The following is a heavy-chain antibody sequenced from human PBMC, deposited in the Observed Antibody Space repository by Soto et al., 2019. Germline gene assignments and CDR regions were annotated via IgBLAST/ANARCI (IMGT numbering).Heavy chain of an antibody. CDR1: GFTVSSNY. Sequence: GGSLRLSCAASGFTVSSNYMSWVRQAPGKGLEWVSVIYSGGSTYYADSVKGRFTISRDNSKNTLYLQMNSLRAEDTAVYYCARAGSRKVDTAMGTWGQGTLVTVSS. D-gene: IGHD5-18*01. J-gene: IGHJ5*02. CDR3: ARAGSRKVDTAMGT. V-gene: IGHV3-53*01. CDR2: IYSGGST.